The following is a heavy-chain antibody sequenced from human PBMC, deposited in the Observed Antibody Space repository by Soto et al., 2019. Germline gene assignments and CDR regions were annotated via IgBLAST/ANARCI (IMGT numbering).Heavy chain of an antibody. D-gene: IGHD6-13*01. Sequence: QVHLVQSGAEVKRAGASVTVSCKASGYTFSDYYIHWVRQAPGQGLQWMGCINPKSGDRRYEPMFRGWVFMTRDTSISTAYMEVSGLKSDDTAVYFCARGAEVGIELAAFDQLGQGTLVTVSA. CDR3: ARGAEVGIELAAFDQ. CDR2: INPKSGDR. CDR1: GYTFSDYY. J-gene: IGHJ4*02. V-gene: IGHV1-2*04.